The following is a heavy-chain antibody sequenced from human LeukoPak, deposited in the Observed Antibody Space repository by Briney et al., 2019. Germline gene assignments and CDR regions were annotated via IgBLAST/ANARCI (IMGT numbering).Heavy chain of an antibody. J-gene: IGHJ4*02. V-gene: IGHV4-4*09. Sequence: SETLSLTCTVSGSSIGTYSWSWIRQPPGKGLEWVGYIYTTGSTHYNPSLKSRVTISVDTSKSQFALKLSSVTAADTAVYYCAKSYFDYSTYYSYYFNLWGQGALVTVSS. CDR1: GSSIGTYS. CDR2: IYTTGST. CDR3: AKSYFDYSTYYSYYFNL. D-gene: IGHD4-11*01.